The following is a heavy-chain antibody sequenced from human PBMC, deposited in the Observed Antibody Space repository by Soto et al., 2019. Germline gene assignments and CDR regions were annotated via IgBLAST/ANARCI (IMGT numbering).Heavy chain of an antibody. D-gene: IGHD6-19*01. J-gene: IGHJ4*02. Sequence: PGGSLRLSCVGSGFIFSNAWMNWVRQAPGKGLEWVGRIKSRADGGTIDYAAPVKGRFTISRDDSKNTLFLQLNSLRAEDTAMYYCARGPGISSGWYYFDYWGQGTLVTVSS. V-gene: IGHV3-15*07. CDR2: IKSRADGGTI. CDR3: ARGPGISSGWYYFDY. CDR1: GFIFSNAW.